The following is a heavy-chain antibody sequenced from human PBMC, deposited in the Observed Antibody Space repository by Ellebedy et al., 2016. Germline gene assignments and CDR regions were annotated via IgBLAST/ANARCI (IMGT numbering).Heavy chain of an antibody. D-gene: IGHD2-15*01. CDR2: TSSSGKNT. V-gene: IGHV3-23*01. CDR1: GFTFSRYA. CDR3: ARGYDYGDY. Sequence: GESLKISCAASGFTFSRYAMSWVRQAPGKGLEWVSVTSSSGKNTYYADSVKGRFTISRHNSKNTLYLQMNSLRAEDTAVYYCARGYDYGDYWGQGTLVTVSS. J-gene: IGHJ4*02.